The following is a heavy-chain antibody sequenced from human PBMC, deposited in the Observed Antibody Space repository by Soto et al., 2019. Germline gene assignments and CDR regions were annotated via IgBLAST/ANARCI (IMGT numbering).Heavy chain of an antibody. CDR1: GGTFSSYA. CDR2: IIPIFGTA. V-gene: IGHV1-69*01. Sequence: QVQLVQSGAEVKKPGSSVNVSCKASGGTFSSYAISWVRQAPGQGLEWMGGIIPIFGTANYAQKFQGRVTITADESTSTAYMELSSLRSEDTAVYYCARGYQYYDFWSGYRYYYYYGMDVWGQGTTVTVSS. CDR3: ARGYQYYDFWSGYRYYYYYGMDV. D-gene: IGHD3-3*01. J-gene: IGHJ6*02.